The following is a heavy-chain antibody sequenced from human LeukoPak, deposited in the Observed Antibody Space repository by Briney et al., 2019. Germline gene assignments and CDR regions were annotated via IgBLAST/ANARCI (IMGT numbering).Heavy chain of an antibody. CDR2: VYRGGTT. CDR3: ARGSYDSSGFYCLDN. V-gene: IGHV3-53*01. Sequence: PGGSLRLSCAASGFTVSNNYMSWVRQAPGEGQEWVALVYRGGTTYYADSVKGRFTISRDSSKNTLYLQMNSLRAEDTAVYYCARGSYDSSGFYCLDNWGQGTLVTVSS. D-gene: IGHD3-22*01. J-gene: IGHJ4*02. CDR1: GFTVSNNY.